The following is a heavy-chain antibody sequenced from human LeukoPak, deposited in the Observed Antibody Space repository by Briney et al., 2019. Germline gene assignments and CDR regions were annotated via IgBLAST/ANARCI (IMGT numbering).Heavy chain of an antibody. CDR1: GFTFSSYS. CDR2: ISSSSSTI. J-gene: IGHJ4*02. V-gene: IGHV3-48*02. CDR3: ARGALDFDY. Sequence: GGSLRLSCAASGFTFSSYSMNWVRQAPGKGLEWVSCISSSSSTIYYADSVKGRFTISRDNAKNSLYLHMNSLKDEDTAVYYCARGALDFDYWGQGTLVTVSS.